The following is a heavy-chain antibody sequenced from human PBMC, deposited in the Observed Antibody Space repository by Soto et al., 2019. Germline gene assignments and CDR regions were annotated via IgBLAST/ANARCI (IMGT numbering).Heavy chain of an antibody. CDR2: ISPYTGNT. J-gene: IGHJ6*02. CDR3: VMVDNYVTPTPQDV. Sequence: QVQLVQSGDEVKKPGASVKVSCKASGYIFVNYGIAWVRQAPGQGLEWMGWISPYTGNTHSATKVQGRLTMTTDTSTSTAYTDLGSLTSDDTAVYYCVMVDNYVTPTPQDVGGQGTTVTVSS. D-gene: IGHD3-16*01. CDR1: GYIFVNYG. V-gene: IGHV1-18*01.